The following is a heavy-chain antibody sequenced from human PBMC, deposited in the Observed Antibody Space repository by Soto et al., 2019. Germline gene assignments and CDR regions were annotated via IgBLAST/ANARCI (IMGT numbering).Heavy chain of an antibody. CDR3: ARTPLGGMDV. J-gene: IGHJ6*02. V-gene: IGHV3-72*01. CDR1: GFSFSAYY. Sequence: GGSLRLSCAASGFSFSAYYMDWVRQAPGKGLEWVGLIRNKAESYTTEYAASVRGRFTISRDDSKNLVFLQMNSLTTEDTAVYYCARTPLGGMDVWGQGTTVTVSS. D-gene: IGHD3-16*01. CDR2: IRNKAESYTT.